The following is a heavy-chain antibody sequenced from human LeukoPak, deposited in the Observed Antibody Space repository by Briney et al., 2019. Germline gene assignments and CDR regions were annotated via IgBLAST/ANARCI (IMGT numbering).Heavy chain of an antibody. CDR3: ARETRYDILTGYSDDAFDI. CDR1: GGSISSSNW. D-gene: IGHD3-9*01. CDR2: IYYSGST. V-gene: IGHV4-31*11. J-gene: IGHJ3*02. Sequence: SETLSLTCAVSGGSISSSNWWSWVRQHPGKGLEWIGYIYYSGSTYYNPSLKSRVTISVDTSKNQFSLKLSSVTAADTAVYYCARETRYDILTGYSDDAFDIWGQGTMVTVSS.